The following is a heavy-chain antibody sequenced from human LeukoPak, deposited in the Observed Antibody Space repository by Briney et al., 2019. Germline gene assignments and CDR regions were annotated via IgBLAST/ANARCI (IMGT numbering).Heavy chain of an antibody. CDR3: ERHFAGYQWTYYFDY. Sequence: SETLSLTCTVSGVSISITSCYCGWIRQPPGKGLEWIGSIYYSGSTYYNPSLKSRVTISVDTSKNQFSLKLSSVTAADTAVYYCERHFAGYQWTYYFDYWGQGTLVTVSS. CDR1: GVSISITSCY. D-gene: IGHD6-25*01. V-gene: IGHV4-39*01. J-gene: IGHJ4*02. CDR2: IYYSGST.